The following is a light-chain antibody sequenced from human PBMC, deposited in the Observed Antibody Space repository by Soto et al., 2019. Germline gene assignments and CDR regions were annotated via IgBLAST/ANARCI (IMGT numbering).Light chain of an antibody. CDR1: SSNLGSNT. Sequence: HSVLTQPPSASGTPGQRVTISASGSSSNLGSNTVTWYQQLPGTAPKIHLYSTDARPSGVPDGVSGSKSGTSASLAISGLHSDAEADYYGATWNGSRNAYVFGPGTKGTVL. CDR3: ATWNGSRNAYV. V-gene: IGLV1-44*01. CDR2: STD. J-gene: IGLJ1*01.